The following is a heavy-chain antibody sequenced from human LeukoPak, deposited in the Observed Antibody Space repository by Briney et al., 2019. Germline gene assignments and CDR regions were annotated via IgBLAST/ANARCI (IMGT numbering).Heavy chain of an antibody. CDR2: FDPEDGET. J-gene: IGHJ4*02. CDR3: ATGVLWELPPLIDY. V-gene: IGHV1-24*01. Sequence: GASVKVSCKVSGYTLTELSMHWLRQAPGKGLEWMGGFDPEDGETIYAQKFQGRVTMTEDTSTDTAYMELSSLRSEDTAVYYCATGVLWELPPLIDYWGQGTLVTVSS. D-gene: IGHD1-26*01. CDR1: GYTLTELS.